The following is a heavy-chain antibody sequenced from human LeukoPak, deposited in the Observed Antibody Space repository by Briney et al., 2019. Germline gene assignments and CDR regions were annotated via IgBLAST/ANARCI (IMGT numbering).Heavy chain of an antibody. CDR2: IYTSGST. V-gene: IGHV4-4*07. Sequence: KASETLSLTCTVSGDSISNYYWSWIRQPAGKGLEWIGRIYTSGSTNYNPSLKSRVTISVDTSKNQFSLKLSSVTAADTAVYYCARAYDFWSGYYHLGWFDPWGQGTLVTVSS. D-gene: IGHD3-3*01. J-gene: IGHJ5*02. CDR3: ARAYDFWSGYYHLGWFDP. CDR1: GDSISNYY.